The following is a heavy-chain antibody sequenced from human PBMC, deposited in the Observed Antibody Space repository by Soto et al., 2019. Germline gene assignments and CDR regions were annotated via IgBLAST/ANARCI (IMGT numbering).Heavy chain of an antibody. CDR1: GFTFSSYA. CDR3: AKGDTAMPQGGMDV. CDR2: ISGSGGST. V-gene: IGHV3-23*01. D-gene: IGHD5-18*01. Sequence: GGSLRLSCAASGFTFSSYAMSWVRQAPGKGLEWVSAISGSGGSTYYADSVKGRFTISRDNSKNTLYLQMNSLRAEDTAVYYCAKGDTAMPQGGMDVWGQGTTVTVSS. J-gene: IGHJ6*02.